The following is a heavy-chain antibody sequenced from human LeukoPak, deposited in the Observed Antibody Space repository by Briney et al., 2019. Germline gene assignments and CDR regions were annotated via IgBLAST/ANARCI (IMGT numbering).Heavy chain of an antibody. CDR2: INPDGSNT. CDR3: AKDLHYGSADY. V-gene: IGHV3-74*01. CDR1: GFTFSNYW. J-gene: IGHJ4*02. D-gene: IGHD3-10*01. Sequence: PGGSLRLSCAASGFTFSNYWMHWVRQDPGKGLVWVSYINPDGSNTNYADSVKGRFTISRDNAKNALYLQMNSLRAEDTAVYYCAKDLHYGSADYWGQGTLVIVSS.